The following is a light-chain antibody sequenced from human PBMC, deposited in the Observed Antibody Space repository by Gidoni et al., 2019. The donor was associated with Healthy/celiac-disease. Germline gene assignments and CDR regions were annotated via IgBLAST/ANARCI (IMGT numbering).Light chain of an antibody. Sequence: QSALTQPASVSASPGQSITISCTGTSSDVGGYNYVSWYQHHPGKAPNLMIYEVSNRPSGVSNRFSGSKSGNTASLTISGLQADDEADYYCSSYTSTSTHVVFGGGTKLTVL. V-gene: IGLV2-14*01. CDR2: EVS. CDR1: SSDVGGYNY. CDR3: SSYTSTSTHVV. J-gene: IGLJ2*01.